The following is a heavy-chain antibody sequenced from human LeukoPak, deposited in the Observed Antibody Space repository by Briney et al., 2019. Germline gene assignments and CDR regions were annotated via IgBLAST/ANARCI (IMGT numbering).Heavy chain of an antibody. D-gene: IGHD1-26*01. J-gene: IGHJ3*02. CDR3: VREFIVPERAFEI. Sequence: GGSLRLSCAASGFTFKTYSMNWVRQAPGKGLEWVSSIDSNGKYTYSAESLKGRFSISRDNAKNSLYLQTNSLRAEDTAMYYCVREFIVPERAFEIWGHGTLVTVSS. CDR1: GFTFKTYS. V-gene: IGHV3-21*01. CDR2: IDSNGKYT.